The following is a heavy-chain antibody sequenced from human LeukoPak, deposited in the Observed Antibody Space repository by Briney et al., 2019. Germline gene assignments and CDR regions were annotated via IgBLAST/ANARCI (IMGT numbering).Heavy chain of an antibody. CDR3: AREVGYCSGGSCYSYFDY. CDR2: ISYSGST. CDR1: GGSFSSSGYY. J-gene: IGHJ4*02. D-gene: IGHD2-15*01. V-gene: IGHV4-39*02. Sequence: SETLSLTCTVSGGSFSSSGYYWGWIRQPPGKGLEWIGSISYSGSTYYNPSLKSRVTISVDTSNNQFSLALSSVTAADTAVYYCAREVGYCSGGSCYSYFDYWGQGTLVTVSS.